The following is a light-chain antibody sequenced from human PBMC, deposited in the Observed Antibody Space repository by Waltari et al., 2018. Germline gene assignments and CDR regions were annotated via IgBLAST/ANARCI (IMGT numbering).Light chain of an antibody. CDR2: RNK. J-gene: IGLJ1*01. CDR3: AAWDDSLSGRF. V-gene: IGLV1-47*01. Sequence: QSVLTQPPSASGTPGQRVSMSCSGSSSNIGRSSVSWYQQVPGTAPKLRNYRNKHGPSGVPDRLSGSKSGTSASLAISGLRSEDEADYYCAAWDDSLSGRFFGSGTKVT. CDR1: SSNIGRSS.